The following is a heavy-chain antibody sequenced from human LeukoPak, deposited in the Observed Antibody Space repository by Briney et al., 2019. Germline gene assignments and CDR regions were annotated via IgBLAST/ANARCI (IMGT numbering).Heavy chain of an antibody. CDR3: ANSVEYYYDSSGYPPRWFDP. V-gene: IGHV3-23*01. Sequence: QAGGSLRLSCAASGFTFSSYAMSWVRQAPGKGLEWVSAISGSGGSTYYADSVKGRFTISRDNSKNTLYLQMSSLRAEDTAVYYCANSVEYYYDSSGYPPRWFDPWGQGTLVTVSS. J-gene: IGHJ5*02. D-gene: IGHD3-22*01. CDR1: GFTFSSYA. CDR2: ISGSGGST.